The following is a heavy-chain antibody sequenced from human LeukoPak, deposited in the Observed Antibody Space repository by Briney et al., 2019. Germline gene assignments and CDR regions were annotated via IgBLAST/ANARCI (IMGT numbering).Heavy chain of an antibody. CDR3: ARGVVATSYYYYYYYMDV. V-gene: IGHV1-18*01. J-gene: IGHJ6*03. CDR1: GYSFTSYG. CDR2: ISAYNGNT. Sequence: GASVKVSCKASGYSFTSYGISWVRQAPGQGLEWMGWISAYNGNTNYAQKLQGRVTMTTDTSTSTAYMELRSLRSDDTAVYYCARGVVATSYYYYYYYMDVWGKGTTVTVSS. D-gene: IGHD5-12*01.